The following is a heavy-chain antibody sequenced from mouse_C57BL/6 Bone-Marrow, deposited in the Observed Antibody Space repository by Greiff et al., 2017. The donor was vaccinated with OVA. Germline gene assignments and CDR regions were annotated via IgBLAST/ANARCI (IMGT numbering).Heavy chain of an antibody. V-gene: IGHV5-4*01. Sequence: EVMLVESGGGLVKPGGSLKLSCAASGFTFSSYAMSWVRQTPEKRLEWVATISDGGSYTYYPDNVKGRFTISRDNAKNNLYLQMSHLKSEDTAMYYCARESDRFAYWGQGTLVTVSA. J-gene: IGHJ3*01. CDR2: ISDGGSYT. CDR3: ARESDRFAY. CDR1: GFTFSSYA.